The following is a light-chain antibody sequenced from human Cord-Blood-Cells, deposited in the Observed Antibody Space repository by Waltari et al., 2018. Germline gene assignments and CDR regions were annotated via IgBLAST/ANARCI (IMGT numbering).Light chain of an antibody. CDR2: DVS. CDR1: SSDVGGYNY. J-gene: IGLJ1*01. CDR3: SSYKSSSYV. V-gene: IGLV2-14*01. Sequence: QSALTQPASVSGSPGQSITISCTGTSSDVGGYNYVSWYQQHPGKAPKLMIYDVSKRPSGVSNRFSDSKSGNTASLTISGLQAEDEADYYCSSYKSSSYVFGTGTKVTVL.